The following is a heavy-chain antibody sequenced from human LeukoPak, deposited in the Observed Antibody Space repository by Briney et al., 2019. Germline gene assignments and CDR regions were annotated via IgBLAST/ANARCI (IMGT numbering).Heavy chain of an antibody. V-gene: IGHV3-23*01. CDR2: VSGSGDRT. Sequence: GGSLRLSWAASGFTFSNYAMSWVRQAPGKGLEWISAVSGSGDRTYYAGSVKGRFTISRDNSKNIVYLRMNSLRAEDTAVYFCANSRGYGSGNLWGQGTLVTVSS. CDR3: ANSRGYGSGNL. D-gene: IGHD3-10*01. CDR1: GFTFSNYA. J-gene: IGHJ4*02.